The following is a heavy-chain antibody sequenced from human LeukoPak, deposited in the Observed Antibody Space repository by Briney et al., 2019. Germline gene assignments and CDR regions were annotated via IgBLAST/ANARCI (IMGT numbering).Heavy chain of an antibody. CDR3: ARGGGIFDY. J-gene: IGHJ4*02. Sequence: ASVKVSCKASENTFTNYYMHWVRQAPGQGLEWLGLINPNGGRTSFAQNFQGRVTMTRDTSTTTVYLELSSLRSEDTAVYYCARGGGIFDYWGQGTLVTVSS. CDR2: INPNGGRT. CDR1: ENTFTNYY. D-gene: IGHD1-14*01. V-gene: IGHV1-46*01.